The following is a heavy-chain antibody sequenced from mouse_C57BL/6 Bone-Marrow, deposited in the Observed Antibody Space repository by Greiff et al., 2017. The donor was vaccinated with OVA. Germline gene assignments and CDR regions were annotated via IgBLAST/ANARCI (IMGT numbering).Heavy chain of an antibody. D-gene: IGHD2-3*01. J-gene: IGHJ4*01. CDR1: GYTFTSYW. Sequence: QVQLQQPGAEPVRPGTSVKFSCKASGYTFTSYWMHWVKQRPGQGLEWIGVIDPADSYTNYNQKFKGKATLTVDTSSSTAYMQLSSLTSEDSAVDYCARSGYSNAMDYWGQGTSVTVSS. V-gene: IGHV1-59*01. CDR2: IDPADSYT. CDR3: ARSGYSNAMDY.